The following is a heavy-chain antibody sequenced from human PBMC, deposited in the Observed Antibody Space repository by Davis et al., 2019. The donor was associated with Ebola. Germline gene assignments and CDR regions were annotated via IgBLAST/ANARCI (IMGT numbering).Heavy chain of an antibody. CDR2: ISSSSSYI. J-gene: IGHJ6*02. D-gene: IGHD4-23*01. V-gene: IGHV3-21*01. Sequence: GESLKISCAASGFTFGSYSMNWVRQAPGKGLEWVSSISSSSSYIYYADSVKGRFTISRDNAKNSLYLQMNSLRAEDTAVYYCSRGRGGKSRYGMDVWGQGTTVTVSS. CDR1: GFTFGSYS. CDR3: SRGRGGKSRYGMDV.